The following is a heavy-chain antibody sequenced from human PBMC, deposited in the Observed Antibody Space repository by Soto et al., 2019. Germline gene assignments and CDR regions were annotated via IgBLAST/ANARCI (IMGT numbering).Heavy chain of an antibody. CDR2: RDYIWST. CDR3: ARDNYYDFCSGYYIAMNGKAPFFFAY. CDR1: CGPIRSCY. V-gene: IGHV4-59*12. Sequence: SETLSLSCTVSCGPIRSCYLRWIRQPPGKRRERIGDRDYIWSTNYNPPLKSRVTISVDTSKNQFSLKLSSVTAAETAVYHSARDNYYDFCSGYYIAMNGKAPFFFAYSGQGTLVPVSS. J-gene: IGHJ4*02. D-gene: IGHD3-3*01.